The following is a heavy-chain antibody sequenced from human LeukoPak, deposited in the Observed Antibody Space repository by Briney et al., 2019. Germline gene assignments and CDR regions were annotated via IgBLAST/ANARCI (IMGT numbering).Heavy chain of an antibody. CDR2: IWYDGSNK. J-gene: IGHJ4*02. CDR1: GFTFSTYG. D-gene: IGHD4-23*01. Sequence: GGSLRLSCAASGFTFSTYGMHWVRQAPGKGLEWVALIWYDGSNKYYADSVKGRFTISRDNAENSLYLQMNSLRAEDTALYYCARNRGGVTRYYFDYWGQGTLSPSPQ. V-gene: IGHV3-33*03. CDR3: ARNRGGVTRYYFDY.